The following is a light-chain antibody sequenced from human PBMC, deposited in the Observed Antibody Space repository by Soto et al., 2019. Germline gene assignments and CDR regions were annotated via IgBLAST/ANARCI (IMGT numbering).Light chain of an antibody. CDR3: QHNNSYSKT. V-gene: IGKV1-5*01. CDR2: GAS. Sequence: DIQMTQSPPTLSASVGDRVTITCRASQSIRNYLAWYQQMPGKAPKLLIYGASSLQSGVPSRFSGSGSGTEFTLTISSLQPDDFATYVCQHNNSYSKTFGQGTKVEIK. CDR1: QSIRNY. J-gene: IGKJ1*01.